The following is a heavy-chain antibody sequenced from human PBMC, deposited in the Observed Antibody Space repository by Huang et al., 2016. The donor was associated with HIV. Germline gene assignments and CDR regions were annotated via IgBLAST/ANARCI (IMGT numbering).Heavy chain of an antibody. CDR3: GRQTSYSYGPHAFDV. Sequence: QLQLQESGPGLVKPSETLSLTCTVSGGSVSRGGYYWGWIRQPPGKGVEWIGSRHESGRTCDNPSLQSRVTISKEPPENEFSLKRASVTAADTAVYYCGRQTSYSYGPHAFDVWGQGTVVTVSS. CDR1: GGSVSRGGYY. CDR2: RHESGRT. V-gene: IGHV4-39*01. D-gene: IGHD5-18*01. J-gene: IGHJ3*01.